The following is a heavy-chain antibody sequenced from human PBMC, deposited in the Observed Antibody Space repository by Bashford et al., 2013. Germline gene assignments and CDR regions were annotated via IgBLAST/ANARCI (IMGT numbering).Heavy chain of an antibody. CDR1: GYTFTSYG. CDR2: ISAYNGNT. V-gene: IGHV1-18*01. D-gene: IGHD2-15*01. Sequence: ASVKVSCKASGYTFTSYGISWVRQAPGQGLEWMGWISAYNGNTNYAQKLQGRVTMTTDTSTSTAYMELRSLRSDDTAVYYCARYTGRYCSGGSCYLDYYYGMDVWGQGTTVTVSS. CDR3: ARYTGRYCSGGSCYLDYYYGMDV. J-gene: IGHJ6*02.